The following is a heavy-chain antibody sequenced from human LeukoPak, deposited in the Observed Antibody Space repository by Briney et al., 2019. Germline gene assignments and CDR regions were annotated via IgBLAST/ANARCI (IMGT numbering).Heavy chain of an antibody. D-gene: IGHD1-26*01. V-gene: IGHV3-11*04. CDR2: ISSSGSTI. CDR1: GSTFSDYY. Sequence: PGGSLRLSCAASGSTFSDYYMSWIRQAPGKGLEWVSYISSSGSTIYYADSVKGRFTISRDNAKNSLYLQMNSLRAEDTAVYYCAREPGWEQDYYFDYWGQGTLVTVSS. CDR3: AREPGWEQDYYFDY. J-gene: IGHJ4*02.